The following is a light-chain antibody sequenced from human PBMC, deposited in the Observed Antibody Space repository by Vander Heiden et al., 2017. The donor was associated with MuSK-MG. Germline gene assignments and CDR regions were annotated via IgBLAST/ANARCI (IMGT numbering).Light chain of an antibody. J-gene: IGKJ1*01. CDR2: DAS. CDR1: QSVSSNY. CDR3: QQYGSSPWP. Sequence: EIVLTQSPGTLSLSPVERATLSCRASQSVSSNYLAWYQQKPGQAPRLLIYDASDRATGLPDRFSGSGSGTDFTLTISRLEPEDFAVYYCQQYGSSPWPFGQGTKVEIK. V-gene: IGKV3-20*01.